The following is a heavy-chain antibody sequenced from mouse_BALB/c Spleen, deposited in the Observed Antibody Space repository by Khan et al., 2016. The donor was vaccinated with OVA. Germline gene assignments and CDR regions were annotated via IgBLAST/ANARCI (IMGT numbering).Heavy chain of an antibody. CDR3: AREGAYYRSDGWFSY. J-gene: IGHJ3*01. CDR2: INPSNGYT. D-gene: IGHD2-14*01. Sequence: QVQLQQSGAELARPGASVKMSCKASGYTFTTYTMHWVKQRPGQGLEWIGYINPSNGYTNYNQKFKDKSTLTADKSSSPAYMQLSSLTSDYSAVYYCAREGAYYRSDGWFSYWGQGTLVTVSA. V-gene: IGHV1-4*01. CDR1: GYTFTTYT.